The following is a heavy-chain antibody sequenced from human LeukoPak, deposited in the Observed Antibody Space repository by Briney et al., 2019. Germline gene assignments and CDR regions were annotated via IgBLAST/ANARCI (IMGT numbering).Heavy chain of an antibody. V-gene: IGHV3-7*01. CDR2: MNQDGSAI. CDR3: ARTVPGYPDDYFDY. D-gene: IGHD6-19*01. CDR1: GFTLSRHW. J-gene: IGHJ4*02. Sequence: GGSLRLSCAASGFTLSRHWISYDRKTPGKGLERVAHMNQDGSAIYYVDSVKGRFTISRDNAKNSLCLQMTGLTVADTAVYYCARTVPGYPDDYFDYWGQGTLVTVSS.